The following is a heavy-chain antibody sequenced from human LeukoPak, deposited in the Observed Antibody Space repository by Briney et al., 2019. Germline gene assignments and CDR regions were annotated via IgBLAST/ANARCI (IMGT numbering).Heavy chain of an antibody. CDR2: IYYSGST. J-gene: IGHJ4*02. Sequence: SETLSLTCTVSGGSISSYYWSWIRQPPGKGLEWIGYIYYSGSTNYNPSLKSRVTISVDTSKNQFSLKLSSVTAADTAVYYCARTIFGVVMGYFDYWGQGTLVTVSS. CDR3: ARTIFGVVMGYFDY. V-gene: IGHV4-59*01. CDR1: GGSISSYY. D-gene: IGHD3-3*01.